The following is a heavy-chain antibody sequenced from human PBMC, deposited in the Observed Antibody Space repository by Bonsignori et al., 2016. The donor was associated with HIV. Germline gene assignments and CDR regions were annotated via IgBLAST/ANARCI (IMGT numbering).Heavy chain of an antibody. D-gene: IGHD7-27*01. CDR3: ARDLGIGQSY. V-gene: IGHV3-7*01. Sequence: WIRQPPGKGLEWVANIKQDGSDKYYVDSVKGRFTISRDNAKNSLYLQMNSLRAEDTAFYYCARDLGIGQSYWGQGTLVTVSS. CDR2: IKQDGSDK. J-gene: IGHJ4*02.